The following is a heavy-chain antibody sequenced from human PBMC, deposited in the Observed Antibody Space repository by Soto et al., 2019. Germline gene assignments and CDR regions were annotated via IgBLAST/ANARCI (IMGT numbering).Heavy chain of an antibody. Sequence: SETLSLTCSVSGGSISSIDYFWSWIRQPPGKGLDWIGFIYHTGTTYYNPSLRSRVTISIDTSKSQFSMKLNSVTAADTAVYYCARVMDALQNWLDPWGQGTLVTVSS. D-gene: IGHD2-2*03. J-gene: IGHJ5*02. CDR3: ARVMDALQNWLDP. V-gene: IGHV4-30-4*01. CDR2: IYHTGTT. CDR1: GGSISSIDYF.